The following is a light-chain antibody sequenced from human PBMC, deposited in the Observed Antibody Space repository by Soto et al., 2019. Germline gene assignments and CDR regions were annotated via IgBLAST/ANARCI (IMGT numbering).Light chain of an antibody. CDR3: AAWDDSLNGVV. CDR1: SSNIGSNA. J-gene: IGLJ3*02. CDR2: SNN. Sequence: SVLTQPPSASGTPGQRVTVSCSGSSSNIGSNAVNWYQQLPGTAPKLLIHSNNQRPSGVPDRFSGSKSGTSASLAISWLQSEDEADYYCAAWDDSLNGVVFGGGTKVTVL. V-gene: IGLV1-44*01.